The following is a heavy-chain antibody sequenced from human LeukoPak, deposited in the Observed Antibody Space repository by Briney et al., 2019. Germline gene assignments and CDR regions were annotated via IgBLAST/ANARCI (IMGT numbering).Heavy chain of an antibody. J-gene: IGHJ4*02. CDR3: AEGDRLGH. CDR2: IKQDGSEK. V-gene: IGHV3-7*01. CDR1: GFTLSSYW. D-gene: IGHD3-16*01. Sequence: PGGSLRLSCAASGFTLSSYWMSWVRQAPGKGLEWVANIKQDGSEKYYVDSVKGRFTISRDNAKNSLYLQMNSLRAEDTAVYYCAEGDRLGHWGQGTLVTVSS.